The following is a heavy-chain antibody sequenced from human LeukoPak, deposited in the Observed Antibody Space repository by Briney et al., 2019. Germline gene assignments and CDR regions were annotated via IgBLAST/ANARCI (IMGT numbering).Heavy chain of an antibody. J-gene: IGHJ4*02. Sequence: GGSLRLSCAASGFPFSNNFMTWVRQAPGRGRDWLAAIRSSGGGTYYADSVKGRFTISRDNSKNMLYLQMNSLRAEDTAVYYSAKTFPYGTTWYGFCDYWGQGALVTVSS. D-gene: IGHD3-3*01. CDR2: IRSSGGGT. V-gene: IGHV3-23*01. CDR1: GFPFSNNF. CDR3: AKTFPYGTTWYGFCDY.